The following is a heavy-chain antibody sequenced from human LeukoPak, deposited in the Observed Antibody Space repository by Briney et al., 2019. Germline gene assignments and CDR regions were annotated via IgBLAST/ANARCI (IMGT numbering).Heavy chain of an antibody. J-gene: IGHJ4*02. D-gene: IGHD5-18*01. V-gene: IGHV3-30*02. CDR3: AKDRLRGYTYVDY. Sequence: GGSLRLSCAASGFTFSSYGIHWVRQAPGKGLEWVAFIRYDGSSKSYADAVKGGFTISRDNTKNTLYLQMNSLRAEDTAVYYCAKDRLRGYTYVDYWGQGTLVTVSS. CDR1: GFTFSSYG. CDR2: IRYDGSSK.